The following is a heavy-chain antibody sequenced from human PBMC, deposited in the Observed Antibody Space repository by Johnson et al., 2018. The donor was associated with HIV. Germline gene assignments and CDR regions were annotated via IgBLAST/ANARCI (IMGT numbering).Heavy chain of an antibody. CDR1: GFTFDQYV. J-gene: IGHJ3*02. D-gene: IGHD2-21*01. CDR3: AKGEGYCGGDCLDAFDI. CDR2: MGWNDGTT. V-gene: IGHV3-20*04. Sequence: DVQVVESGGGVVRPGGSLRLSCAASGFTFDQYVMTWVRQIPGKGLEWVCGMGWNDGTTGYADSVKGRFTISRDNSKNTLYLQMNSLRAEDTAAYYCAKGEGYCGGDCLDAFDIWGQGTVVTVSS.